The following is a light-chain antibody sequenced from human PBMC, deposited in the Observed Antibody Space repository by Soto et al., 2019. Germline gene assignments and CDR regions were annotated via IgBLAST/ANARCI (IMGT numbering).Light chain of an antibody. CDR3: QQRINWPIT. V-gene: IGKV3-11*01. CDR2: DAS. CDR1: QSVSSY. Sequence: EIVLTQSPATLSLSPGERATLSCRASQSVSSYLAWYQQKPGQAPRLLIYDASNRATDIPARFSGSGSGTDFTLTINIIVPEDFAVYYCQQRINWPITFGQGPRLEIK. J-gene: IGKJ5*01.